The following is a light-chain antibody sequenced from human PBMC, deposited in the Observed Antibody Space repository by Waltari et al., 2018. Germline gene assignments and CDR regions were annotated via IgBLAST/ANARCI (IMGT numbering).Light chain of an antibody. CDR3: QQYNGLPRT. V-gene: IGKV1-13*02. J-gene: IGKJ1*01. CDR1: QGIGSY. CDR2: YSS. Sequence: IQMTQSPSSLSVSVGDRVTITCRASQGIGSYLNWYQQKPGKAPKLLISYSSRLESGVPSRFSGSGSGTEFTLIISSLQPEDFATYYYQQYNGLPRTFGQGTKVEIK.